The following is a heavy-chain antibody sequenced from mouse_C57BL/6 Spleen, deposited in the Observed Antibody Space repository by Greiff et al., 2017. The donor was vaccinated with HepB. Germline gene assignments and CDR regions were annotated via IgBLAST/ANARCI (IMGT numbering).Heavy chain of an antibody. J-gene: IGHJ2*01. CDR3: AREGDGGYYFDY. CDR1: GYSITSGYY. D-gene: IGHD3-3*01. Sequence: EVQLQESGPGLVKPSQSLSLTCSVTGYSITSGYYWNWIRQFPGNKLEWMGYISYDGSNNYNPSLKNRISITRDTSKNQFFLKLNSVTTEDTATYYCAREGDGGYYFDYWGQGTTLTVSS. CDR2: ISYDGSN. V-gene: IGHV3-6*01.